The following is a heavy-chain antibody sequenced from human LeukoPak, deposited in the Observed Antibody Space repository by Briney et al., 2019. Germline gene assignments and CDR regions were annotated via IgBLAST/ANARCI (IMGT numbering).Heavy chain of an antibody. J-gene: IGHJ4*02. D-gene: IGHD6-13*01. CDR3: ARSYSSSPDY. Sequence: GGSLRLSCAASGFTFSSYAMHWVRQAPGKGLEYVSAISSNGGSTYYANSVKGRFTISRDNSKNTLYLQMGSLRAEDMAVYYCARSYSSSPDYWGQGTLVTVSS. V-gene: IGHV3-64*01. CDR1: GFTFSSYA. CDR2: ISSNGGST.